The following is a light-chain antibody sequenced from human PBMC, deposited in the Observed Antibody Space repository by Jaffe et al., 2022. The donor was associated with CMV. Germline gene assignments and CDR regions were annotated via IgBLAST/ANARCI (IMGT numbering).Light chain of an antibody. V-gene: IGKV1-39*01. J-gene: IGKJ1*01. CDR2: AAS. CDR1: QSISIY. CDR3: QQSYTTPRT. Sequence: DILMTQSPSSLSASVGDRVTITCRASQSISIYLNWYQHKPGKAPKVLIYAASGLQSGVPSRFSGSGSGTDFTLTISSLQPEDFATYYCQQSYTTPRTFGQGTKVEIK.